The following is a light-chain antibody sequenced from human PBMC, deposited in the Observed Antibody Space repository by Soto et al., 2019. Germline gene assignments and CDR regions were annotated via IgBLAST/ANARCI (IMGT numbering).Light chain of an antibody. Sequence: EIVLTQSPGTLSLSPGERATLSCRASQTVGSTYLAWYQQKPGQAPRLLIYGASSRATGIPDRFSGSGSGTDFTLTISRLEPEDFAMYYCQQYCSSPRTFGPGTRVDIK. CDR1: QTVGSTY. CDR3: QQYCSSPRT. CDR2: GAS. V-gene: IGKV3-20*01. J-gene: IGKJ3*01.